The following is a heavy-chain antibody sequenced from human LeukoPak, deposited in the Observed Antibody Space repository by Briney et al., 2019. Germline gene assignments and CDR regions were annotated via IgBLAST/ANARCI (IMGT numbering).Heavy chain of an antibody. CDR1: GFTFTNYW. Sequence: GGSLRLSCAVSGFTFTNYWMHWVRQAPGKGLMWVSRINSDGSVTTYADSVKGRFTISRDNAKNTLYLQMNSLRAEDTAVFYCVRLDGGPNAFDMWGQGTMVTVSA. J-gene: IGHJ3*02. CDR3: VRLDGGPNAFDM. D-gene: IGHD4-23*01. CDR2: INSDGSVT. V-gene: IGHV3-74*01.